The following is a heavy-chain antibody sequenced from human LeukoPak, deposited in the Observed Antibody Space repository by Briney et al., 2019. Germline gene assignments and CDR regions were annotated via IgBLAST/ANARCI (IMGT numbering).Heavy chain of an antibody. CDR3: ARDPRIAAAGRNNWFDP. CDR1: GYTLTELS. J-gene: IGHJ5*02. CDR2: FDPEDGET. D-gene: IGHD6-13*01. V-gene: IGHV1-24*01. Sequence: ASVKVSCKVSGYTLTELSMHWVRQAPGKGLEWMGGFDPEDGETICAQKFQGRVTMTEDTSTDTAYMELSSLRSEDTAVYYCARDPRIAAAGRNNWFDPWGQGTLVTVSS.